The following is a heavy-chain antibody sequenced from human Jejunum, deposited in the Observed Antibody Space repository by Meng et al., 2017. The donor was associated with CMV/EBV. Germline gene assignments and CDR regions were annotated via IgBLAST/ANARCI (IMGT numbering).Heavy chain of an antibody. J-gene: IGHJ6*02. Sequence: MGSFSWTWIRQTPEKGLEWIGYISSSGTTNCNPSLKSRLTMAVDASQNQFSLNLRSVTAADTAVYHCARGRVYYYGWNPPYAMDVWGRGTTVTVSS. V-gene: IGHV4-59*01. CDR1: MGSFS. CDR3: ARGRVYYYGWNPPYAMDV. CDR2: ISSSGTT. D-gene: IGHD3-10*01.